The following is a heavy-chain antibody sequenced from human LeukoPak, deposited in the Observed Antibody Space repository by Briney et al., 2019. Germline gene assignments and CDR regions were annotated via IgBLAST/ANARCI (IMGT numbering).Heavy chain of an antibody. CDR3: ARDQIGAFDI. V-gene: IGHV3-48*01. D-gene: IGHD2/OR15-2a*01. Sequence: GGSLRLSCAASGSTFSSYSMNWVRQAPGKGLEWVSYISSSSSTIYYADSVKGRFTISRDNAKNSLYLQMNSLRAEDTAVYYCARDQIGAFDIWGQGTMVTVSS. J-gene: IGHJ3*02. CDR1: GSTFSSYS. CDR2: ISSSSSTI.